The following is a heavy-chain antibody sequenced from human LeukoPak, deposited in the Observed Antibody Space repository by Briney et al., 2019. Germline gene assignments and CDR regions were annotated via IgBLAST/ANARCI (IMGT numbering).Heavy chain of an antibody. J-gene: IGHJ6*03. V-gene: IGHV3-73*01. Sequence: GGSLRLSCAASGFTFSGSAMHWVRQASGQGLEWVGRIRSKTSSYAKAYAASVKGRFTITRDDSKNTAYLQMNSLKTEDTAVYYCTRQEETKWFGRTEYYYYYYMDVWGKGTTVTVSS. CDR3: TRQEETKWFGRTEYYYYYYMDV. D-gene: IGHD3-10*01. CDR1: GFTFSGSA. CDR2: IRSKTSSYAK.